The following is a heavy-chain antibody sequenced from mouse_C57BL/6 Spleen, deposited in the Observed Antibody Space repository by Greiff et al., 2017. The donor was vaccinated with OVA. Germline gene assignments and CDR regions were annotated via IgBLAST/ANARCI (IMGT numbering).Heavy chain of an antibody. V-gene: IGHV3-6*01. CDR3: AREGYYGSSYYFDY. J-gene: IGHJ2*01. D-gene: IGHD1-1*01. Sequence: EVQLQQSGPGLVKPSQSLSLTCSVTGYSITSGYYWNWIRQFLGNKLEWMGYISYDGSNNYNPSLKNRISITRDTSKNQFFLKLNSVTTEDTATYYCAREGYYGSSYYFDYWGQGTTLTVSS. CDR2: ISYDGSN. CDR1: GYSITSGYY.